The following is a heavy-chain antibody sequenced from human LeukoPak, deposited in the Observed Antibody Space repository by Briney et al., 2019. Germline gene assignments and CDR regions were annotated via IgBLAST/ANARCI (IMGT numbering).Heavy chain of an antibody. J-gene: IGHJ4*02. Sequence: GASVKVSCKASGYTFTNYAITWVRQAPGQGLERMGWISAYDGSTNYAQKFQGRVTMTTDPSTSTAYMELRSLRSDDTAVYYCAREAGSGSWYPFDYWGQGTLVIVSS. CDR2: ISAYDGST. CDR3: AREAGSGSWYPFDY. CDR1: GYTFTNYA. V-gene: IGHV1-18*01. D-gene: IGHD6-13*01.